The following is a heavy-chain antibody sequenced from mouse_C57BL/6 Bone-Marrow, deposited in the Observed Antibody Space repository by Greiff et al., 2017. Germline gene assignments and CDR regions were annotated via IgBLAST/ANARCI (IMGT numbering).Heavy chain of an antibody. D-gene: IGHD2-1*01. CDR3: ARGRDYYGNHWYFDV. J-gene: IGHJ1*03. CDR2: FTMYSDAT. CDR1: YFACMASA. V-gene: IGHV1-49*01. Sequence: LQQSGAELVRPGSSVKLSCKDSYFACMASAMHWVKQRPGHGLEWIGSFTMYSDATEYSENFKGKATLTANTSSSTAYMELSSLTSEDSAVYYCARGRDYYGNHWYFDVWGTGTTVTVSS.